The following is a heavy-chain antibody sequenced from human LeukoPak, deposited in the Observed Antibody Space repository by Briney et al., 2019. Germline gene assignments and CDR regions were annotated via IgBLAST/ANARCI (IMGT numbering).Heavy chain of an antibody. CDR1: GFTFSDYY. CDR3: ARDSYCSSTSCYRYYYYGMDV. J-gene: IGHJ6*02. D-gene: IGHD2-2*02. Sequence: AGGSLRLSCAASGFTFSDYYMSWIRQAPGKGLEWASYISSSGSTIYYADSVKGRFTISRDNAKNSLYLQMNSLRAEDTAVYYCARDSYCSSTSCYRYYYYGMDVWGQGTTVTVSS. V-gene: IGHV3-11*01. CDR2: ISSSGSTI.